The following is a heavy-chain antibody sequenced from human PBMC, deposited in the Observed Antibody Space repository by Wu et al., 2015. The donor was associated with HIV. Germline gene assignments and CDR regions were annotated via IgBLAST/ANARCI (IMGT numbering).Heavy chain of an antibody. CDR2: IDINDGRA. Sequence: QVQLEQSGSEVKEPQTSVTMSCKASGYIFSDYYIHWVRQAPGQGLEWVGWIDINDGRAQYARRFEGRVTITRDTALKTTYLEVSRLTYDDTALYYCTTDATLWGQGTLITVSS. V-gene: IGHV1-2*02. CDR3: TTDATL. CDR1: GYIFSDYY. J-gene: IGHJ4*02. D-gene: IGHD2-15*01.